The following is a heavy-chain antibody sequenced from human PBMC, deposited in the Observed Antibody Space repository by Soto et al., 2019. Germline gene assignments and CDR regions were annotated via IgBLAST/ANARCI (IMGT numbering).Heavy chain of an antibody. Sequence: QVQLQESGPGLLKPSETLSLTCTVSGASMRNYYWSWIRQPAGKGLEWIGRIFGSGETYYNPSLKSRTILSVDLSKSQFSLELTSVTAADTAVYFCVREGDYSDNNGYPLFDYWGQGTLVTVSP. CDR2: IFGSGET. V-gene: IGHV4-4*07. CDR3: VREGDYSDNNGYPLFDY. CDR1: GASMRNYY. J-gene: IGHJ4*02. D-gene: IGHD3-22*01.